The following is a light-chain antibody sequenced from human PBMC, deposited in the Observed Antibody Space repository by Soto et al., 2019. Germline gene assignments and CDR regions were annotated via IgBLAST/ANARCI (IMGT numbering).Light chain of an antibody. CDR1: QGISNY. CDR2: AAS. CDR3: QKYRSVPL. V-gene: IGKV1-27*01. Sequence: DIQMTQSPSSLSASVGDRVTITCRASQGISNYIAWYQQKPGKAPKLLIYAASTLQSGVPSRFSGSGAGKDFTLTIISLQPEDVATYSCQKYRSVPLFGPGTKVDIK. J-gene: IGKJ3*01.